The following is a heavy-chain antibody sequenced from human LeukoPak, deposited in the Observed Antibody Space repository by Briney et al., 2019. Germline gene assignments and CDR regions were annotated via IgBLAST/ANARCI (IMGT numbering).Heavy chain of an antibody. Sequence: PSETLSLTCAVYGGSFSGYYWSWIRQPPGKGLEWIGSIYYSGSTYYNPSLKSRVTISVDTSKNQFSLKLSSVTAADTAVYYCARRHGDYDSGQFDYWGQGTLVTVSS. V-gene: IGHV4-34*01. J-gene: IGHJ4*02. CDR1: GGSFSGYY. D-gene: IGHD4-17*01. CDR2: IYYSGST. CDR3: ARRHGDYDSGQFDY.